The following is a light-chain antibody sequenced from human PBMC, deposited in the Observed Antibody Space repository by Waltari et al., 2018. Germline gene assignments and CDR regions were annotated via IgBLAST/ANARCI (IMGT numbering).Light chain of an antibody. Sequence: DIQMTHSPSSLSASAGDTVTITCRASQGINTYLNWYQQKSGKAPKRLIYAASGLESGVPSRFSGSGSGTDFTLTISSLQPEDFATYYCLQYNSHPLTFGGGTKVEIK. CDR3: LQYNSHPLT. J-gene: IGKJ4*01. CDR1: QGINTY. V-gene: IGKV1-17*01. CDR2: AAS.